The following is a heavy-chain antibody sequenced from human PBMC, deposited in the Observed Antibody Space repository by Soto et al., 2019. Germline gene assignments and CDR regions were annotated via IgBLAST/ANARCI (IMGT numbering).Heavy chain of an antibody. V-gene: IGHV4-31*03. CDR2: IYHSGTT. J-gene: IGHJ4*02. CDR3: ARDRFNDAGTSLTFYYDS. D-gene: IGHD3-10*01. Sequence: QVQLQESGPGLVKPSQTLSLTCTVSGGSINTEGYYWNWIRQVPGKGLEWIGYIYHSGTTYYNASLKSRLSMSVDTSKNQFSLTLTSVTAADTAVYYCARDRFNDAGTSLTFYYDSWGQGTLVTVSS. CDR1: GGSINTEGYY.